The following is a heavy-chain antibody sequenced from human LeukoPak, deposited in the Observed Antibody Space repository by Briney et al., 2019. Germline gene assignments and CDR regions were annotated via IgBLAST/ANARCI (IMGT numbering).Heavy chain of an antibody. CDR3: ARDRGTDLLWFGELLPTHNWFDP. Sequence: GGSLRLSCAASGFTFSNYNMNWVRQAPGKGLEWVSYISSSSSTIYYADSVKGRFTISRDNAKNSLYLQMNSLRAEDTAVYYCARDRGTDLLWFGELLPTHNWFDPWGQGTLVTVSS. D-gene: IGHD3-10*01. J-gene: IGHJ5*02. CDR1: GFTFSNYN. CDR2: ISSSSSTI. V-gene: IGHV3-48*04.